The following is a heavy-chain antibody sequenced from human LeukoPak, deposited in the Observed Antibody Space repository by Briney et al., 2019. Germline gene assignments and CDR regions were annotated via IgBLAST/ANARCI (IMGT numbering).Heavy chain of an antibody. CDR1: GYTFTMNY. V-gene: IGHV1-46*04. D-gene: IGHD5-18*01. CDR2: INPSAGST. J-gene: IGHJ4*02. CDR3: ARAPDNYGIDDY. Sequence: RASVKLSCKASGYTFTMNYMHWVRQAPGQGLEGMGIINPSAGSTSYAPKLQGRVTLTRDTSTSTVYMELSSLGYEDTAIYYCARAPDNYGIDDYWGQGTLLTVSS.